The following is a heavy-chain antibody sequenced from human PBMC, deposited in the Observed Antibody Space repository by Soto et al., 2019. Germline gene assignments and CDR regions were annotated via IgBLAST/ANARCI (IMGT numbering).Heavy chain of an antibody. J-gene: IGHJ4*02. CDR3: ARGSYYYDSSGDYHY. Sequence: SETLSLTCTVSGGSISSGVYYWSWIRQPPGKGLEWIGYIYYSGSTYYNPSLKSRVTISVDTSKNQFSLKLSSVTAADTAVYYCARGSYYYDSSGDYHYWDQETLVTVSS. CDR2: IYYSGST. D-gene: IGHD3-22*01. CDR1: GGSISSGVYY. V-gene: IGHV4-30-4*01.